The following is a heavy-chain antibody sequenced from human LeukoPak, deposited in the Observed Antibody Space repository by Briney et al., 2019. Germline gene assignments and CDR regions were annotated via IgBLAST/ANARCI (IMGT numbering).Heavy chain of an antibody. V-gene: IGHV4-38-2*01. Sequence: SETLSLTCAVSGYSISSGYYWGWIRQPPGKGLEWIGSIYHSGSTYYNPSLKSRVTISVDTSKNQFSLKLNSVTAADTAVHYCARTSSGYDSPYFDYWGQGTLVTVST. D-gene: IGHD5-12*01. CDR1: GYSISSGYY. CDR3: ARTSSGYDSPYFDY. J-gene: IGHJ4*02. CDR2: IYHSGST.